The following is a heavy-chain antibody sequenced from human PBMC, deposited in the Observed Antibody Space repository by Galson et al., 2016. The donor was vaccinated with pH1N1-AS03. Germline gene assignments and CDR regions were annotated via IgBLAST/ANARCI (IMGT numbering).Heavy chain of an antibody. CDR3: AKGYSATPSGTFDI. V-gene: IGHV1-69*04. CDR1: GGTFNTYA. CDR2: IIPMLNIP. J-gene: IGHJ3*02. D-gene: IGHD2-15*01. Sequence: SVKVSCKASGGTFNTYAISWVRQAPGQGLEWMGRIIPMLNIPAYAQKFQVRVTITADKSTNTAYMELTNLRPDDTALYYCAKGYSATPSGTFDIWGQGTMVTVSS.